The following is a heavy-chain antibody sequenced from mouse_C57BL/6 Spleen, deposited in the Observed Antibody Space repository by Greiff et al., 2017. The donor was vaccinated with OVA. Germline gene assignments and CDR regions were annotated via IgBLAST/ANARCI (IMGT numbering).Heavy chain of an antibody. V-gene: IGHV1-26*01. D-gene: IGHD2-4*01. CDR1: GYTFTDYY. J-gene: IGHJ2*01. CDR2: INTNNGGT. CDR3: ATHDYDAY. Sequence: VQLQQSGPELVKPGASVKISCKASGYTFTDYYMNWVKQSHGKSLEWIGDINTNNGGTSYNQKFKGTATLTVDKTASTVYMELRSMTSEDSAVYYCATHDYDAYWGQGTTLTVSS.